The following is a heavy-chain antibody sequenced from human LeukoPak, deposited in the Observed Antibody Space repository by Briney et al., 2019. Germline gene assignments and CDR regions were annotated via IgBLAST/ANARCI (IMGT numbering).Heavy chain of an antibody. CDR1: GYTFTSYD. Sequence: ASVKVSCKASGYTFTSYDINWVRQATGQGLEWMGWMNPNSGNAGYAQKFRGRVTMTRNTSISTAYMELSSLRSEDTAVYYCARRTLYYDILTGYYGSMDVWGQGTTVTVSS. CDR2: MNPNSGNA. V-gene: IGHV1-8*01. J-gene: IGHJ6*02. D-gene: IGHD3-9*01. CDR3: ARRTLYYDILTGYYGSMDV.